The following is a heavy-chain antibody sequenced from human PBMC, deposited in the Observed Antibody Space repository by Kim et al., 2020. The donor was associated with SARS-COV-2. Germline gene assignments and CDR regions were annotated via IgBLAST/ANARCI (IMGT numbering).Heavy chain of an antibody. Sequence: GESLKISCKGSGYSFATYWIAWVRQMPGKGLEWMGIIYPADSDIRYSPSFQGQVTISADKSISTASLQWSSLKASDTAIYYCARRSSSGWFFDYWGQGTLVTVSS. CDR1: GYSFATYW. V-gene: IGHV5-51*01. CDR3: ARRSSSGWFFDY. D-gene: IGHD6-19*01. CDR2: IYPADSDI. J-gene: IGHJ4*02.